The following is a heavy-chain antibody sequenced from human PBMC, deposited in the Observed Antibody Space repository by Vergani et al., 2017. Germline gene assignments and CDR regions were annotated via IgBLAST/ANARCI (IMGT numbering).Heavy chain of an antibody. CDR1: GGSISSSNW. Sequence: QVQLQESGPGLVKPPGTLSLTCAVSGGSISSSNWWSWVRQPPGKGLEWIGEIYHSGSTNYNPSLKSRVTISVDTSKNQFSLKLSSVTAADTAVYYCARSGRNYYDSRGYYHASARRYYFDYWGQGTLVTVSS. CDR2: IYHSGST. V-gene: IGHV4-4*03. J-gene: IGHJ4*02. CDR3: ARSGRNYYDSRGYYHASARRYYFDY. D-gene: IGHD3-22*01.